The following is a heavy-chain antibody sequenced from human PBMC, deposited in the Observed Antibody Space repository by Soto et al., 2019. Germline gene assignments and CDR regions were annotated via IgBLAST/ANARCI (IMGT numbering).Heavy chain of an antibody. CDR2: INAGNGNT. V-gene: IGHV1-3*01. J-gene: IGHJ6*02. D-gene: IGHD2-15*01. Sequence: ASVKVSCKASGYTFTSYAMHWLRQAPGQRLEWMGWINAGNGNTKYSQKFQGRVTITRDTSASTAYMELSSLRSEDTAVYYCACDFCSGGSCPPYYGMDVWGQGTRVTVSS. CDR1: GYTFTSYA. CDR3: ACDFCSGGSCPPYYGMDV.